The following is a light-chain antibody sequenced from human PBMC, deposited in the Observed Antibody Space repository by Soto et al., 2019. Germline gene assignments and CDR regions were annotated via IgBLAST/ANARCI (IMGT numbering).Light chain of an antibody. CDR3: SSYTSSNTYV. CDR2: AVS. J-gene: IGLJ1*01. Sequence: QPALAQPASVSWSPGQSITISCTGTSSDVGSYNYVSWYQQHPGKAPNLIIYAVSHRPSGVSNRFSASKSGNTASLAISGLQADDEADYYCSSYTSSNTYVFGTGTKATVL. V-gene: IGLV2-14*01. CDR1: SSDVGSYNY.